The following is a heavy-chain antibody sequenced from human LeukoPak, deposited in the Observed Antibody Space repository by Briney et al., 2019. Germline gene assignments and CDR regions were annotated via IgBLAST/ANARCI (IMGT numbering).Heavy chain of an antibody. V-gene: IGHV4-39*01. J-gene: IGHJ3*02. D-gene: IGHD2-2*01. CDR1: GGSISSSSYY. Sequence: SETLSLTCTVSGGSISSSSYYWGWIRQPPGKGLEWIGSIYYSGSTYYNPPLKSRVTISVDTSKNQFSLKLSSVTAADTAVYYCARTLPAATYDAFDIWGHGTMVTVSS. CDR3: ARTLPAATYDAFDI. CDR2: IYYSGST.